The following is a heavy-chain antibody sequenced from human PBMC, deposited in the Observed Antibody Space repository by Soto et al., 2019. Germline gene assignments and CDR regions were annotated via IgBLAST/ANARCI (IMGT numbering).Heavy chain of an antibody. D-gene: IGHD1-1*01. CDR3: AKGVGWASTTGGLDY. Sequence: ESGGGVVQPGRSLRLSCAASGFTFSSYGMHWVRQAPGKGLEWVAVISYDGSNKYYADSVKGRFTISRDNSKNTLYLQMNSLRAEDTAVYYCAKGVGWASTTGGLDYWGQGTLVTVSS. V-gene: IGHV3-30*18. J-gene: IGHJ4*02. CDR1: GFTFSSYG. CDR2: ISYDGSNK.